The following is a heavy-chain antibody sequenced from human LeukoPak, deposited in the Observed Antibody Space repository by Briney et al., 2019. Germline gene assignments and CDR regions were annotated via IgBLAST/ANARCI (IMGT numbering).Heavy chain of an antibody. V-gene: IGHV3-21*01. CDR1: GFTFSSYS. D-gene: IGHD3-10*01. CDR2: ISSSSYI. Sequence: PGGSLRLSCAASGFTFSSYSMNWVRQAPGKGLEWVSSISSSSYIYYADSVKGRFTISRDNAKNSLYLQMNSLRAEDTAVYYCARGITMVRGVIFDAFDIWGQGTMVTVSS. CDR3: ARGITMVRGVIFDAFDI. J-gene: IGHJ3*02.